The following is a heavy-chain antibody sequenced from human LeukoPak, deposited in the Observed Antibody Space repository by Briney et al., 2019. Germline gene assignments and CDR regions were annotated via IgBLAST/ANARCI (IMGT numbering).Heavy chain of an antibody. J-gene: IGHJ4*02. Sequence: ASVKVSCKASGYTFTGYYMHWVRQAPGQGLEWTGWINPNSDGTNYAQKFQGRVTMTRDTSISTAYMELSRLRSDDTAVYYCAREDVGATPYYFDYWGQGTLVTVSS. CDR2: INPNSDGT. D-gene: IGHD1-26*01. CDR3: AREDVGATPYYFDY. V-gene: IGHV1-2*02. CDR1: GYTFTGYY.